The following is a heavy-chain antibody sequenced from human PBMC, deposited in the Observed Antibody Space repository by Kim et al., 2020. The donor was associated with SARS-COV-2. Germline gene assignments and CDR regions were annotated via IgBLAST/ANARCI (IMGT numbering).Heavy chain of an antibody. CDR1: GFTFSSHV. CDR3: ARNLVGDTDLGP. D-gene: IGHD1-26*01. V-gene: IGHV3-30*03. J-gene: IGHJ5*02. Sequence: GGSLRLSCAASGFTFSSHVGDCVRGAPGKGLEWVALISYEGSTQKYTDSVKGRFTVSRDNSKNTLFLQMNSLRPEDTAVYYCARNLVGDTDLGPWGQGTLVTVSS. CDR2: ISYEGSTQ.